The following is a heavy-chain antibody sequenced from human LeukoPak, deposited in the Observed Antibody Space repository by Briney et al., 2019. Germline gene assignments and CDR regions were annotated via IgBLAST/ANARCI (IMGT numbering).Heavy chain of an antibody. CDR2: IYTSGST. D-gene: IGHD3-22*01. CDR1: GGSISSYY. V-gene: IGHV4-4*07. Sequence: PSETLSLTCTVSGGSISSYYWSWIRQPAGRGLEWIGRIYTSGSTNYNPSLKSRVTMSIGTSKNQFSLKLSSVTAADTAVYYCARSPNSSGYYYRAFDIWGQGTMVTVSS. J-gene: IGHJ3*02. CDR3: ARSPNSSGYYYRAFDI.